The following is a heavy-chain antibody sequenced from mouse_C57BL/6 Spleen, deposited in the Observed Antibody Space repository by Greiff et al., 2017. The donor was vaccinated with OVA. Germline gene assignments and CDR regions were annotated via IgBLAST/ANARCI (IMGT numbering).Heavy chain of an antibody. V-gene: IGHV1-55*01. CDR1: GYTFTSYW. CDR3: ARDWDYYAMDY. J-gene: IGHJ4*01. D-gene: IGHD4-1*01. Sequence: QVQLQQSGAELVKPGASVKMSCKASGYTFTSYWITWVKQRPGQGLEWIGDIYPGSGSTNYNEKFKSKATLTVDTSSSTAYMQLSSLTSEDSAVYYCARDWDYYAMDYWGQGTSVTVSA. CDR2: IYPGSGST.